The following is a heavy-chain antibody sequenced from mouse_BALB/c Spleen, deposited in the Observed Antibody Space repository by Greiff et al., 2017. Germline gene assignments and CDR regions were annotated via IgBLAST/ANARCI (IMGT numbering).Heavy chain of an antibody. Sequence: VQLQESGPGLVKPSQSLSLTCTVTGYSITSDYAWNWIRQFPGNKLEWMGYISYSGSTSYNPSLKSRISITRDTSKNQFFLQLNSVTTEDTATYYCARSAHYYGSKNWYFDVWGAGTTVTVSS. CDR2: ISYSGST. J-gene: IGHJ1*01. CDR3: ARSAHYYGSKNWYFDV. CDR1: GYSITSDYA. V-gene: IGHV3-2*02. D-gene: IGHD1-1*01.